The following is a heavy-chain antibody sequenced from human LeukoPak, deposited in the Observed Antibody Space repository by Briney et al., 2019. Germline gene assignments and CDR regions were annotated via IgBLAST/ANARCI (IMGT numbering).Heavy chain of an antibody. J-gene: IGHJ4*02. CDR3: AKSAYDRSGYYR. CDR1: GFSFSGYA. D-gene: IGHD3-22*01. Sequence: GGSLRLSCAASGFSFSGYAMSWVRQAPGKGLEWVSIISSSGGSTNYTESVKGRFTISRDNSKNTSYLQMNSLRVEDTAMYYCAKSAYDRSGYYRWGQGTLVTVSS. CDR2: ISSSGGST. V-gene: IGHV3-23*01.